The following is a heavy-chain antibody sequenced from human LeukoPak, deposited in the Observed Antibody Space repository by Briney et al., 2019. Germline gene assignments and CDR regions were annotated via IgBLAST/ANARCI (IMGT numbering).Heavy chain of an antibody. CDR1: GGPINSRDYY. V-gene: IGHV4-39*07. CDR3: ATPQLGESRATVDF. Sequence: SETLSLTCTVSGGPINSRDYYWGLIRQPPGKGLEWLGSIYFNGKTYYSPSLKSRVTISLDMANNQFSLKLTSVSAADTAVYYCATPQLGESRATVDFWGQGILITVSS. J-gene: IGHJ4*02. CDR2: IYFNGKT. D-gene: IGHD1-1*01.